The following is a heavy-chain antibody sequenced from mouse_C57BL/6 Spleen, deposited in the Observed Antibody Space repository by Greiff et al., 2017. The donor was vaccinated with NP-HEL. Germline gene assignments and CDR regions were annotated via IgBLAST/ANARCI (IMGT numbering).Heavy chain of an antibody. CDR3: AREGLRRRGSYWYFDV. D-gene: IGHD2-4*01. CDR1: GYTFTDYY. V-gene: IGHV1-76*01. J-gene: IGHJ1*03. Sequence: QVHVKQSGAELVRPGASVKLSCKASGYTFTDYYINWVKQRPGQGLEWIARIYPGSVNTYYNEKFKGKATLTAEKSSSTAYMQLSSLTSEDSAVYFCAREGLRRRGSYWYFDVWGTGTTVTVSS. CDR2: IYPGSVNT.